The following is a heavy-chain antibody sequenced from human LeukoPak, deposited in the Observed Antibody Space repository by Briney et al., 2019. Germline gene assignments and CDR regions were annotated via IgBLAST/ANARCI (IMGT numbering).Heavy chain of an antibody. Sequence: ASVKVSCKTSGYTFTRYDINWVRQATGQRLEWMGWMNPNTGHTAYAPKFQGRVTFTRNTSVSTAYMELDILISEGTAVYFCARGGITGTDAEYYYYYMDVWGKGTTVTVSS. V-gene: IGHV1-8*03. CDR1: GYTFTRYD. CDR2: MNPNTGHT. CDR3: ARGGITGTDAEYYYYYMDV. J-gene: IGHJ6*03. D-gene: IGHD1-7*01.